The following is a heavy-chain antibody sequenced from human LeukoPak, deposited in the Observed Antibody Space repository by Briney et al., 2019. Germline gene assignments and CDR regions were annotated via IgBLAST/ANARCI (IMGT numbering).Heavy chain of an antibody. CDR3: ARASSGLSRFDY. Sequence: ASVKFSCKASGYTFTSYGISWVRQASGQGLEWMGWISAYNGNTNYAQKLQGRVTMTTDTSTSTAYMELRSLRSDDTAVYHCARASSGLSRFDYWGQGTLVTVSS. J-gene: IGHJ4*02. V-gene: IGHV1-18*01. CDR2: ISAYNGNT. CDR1: GYTFTSYG. D-gene: IGHD3-22*01.